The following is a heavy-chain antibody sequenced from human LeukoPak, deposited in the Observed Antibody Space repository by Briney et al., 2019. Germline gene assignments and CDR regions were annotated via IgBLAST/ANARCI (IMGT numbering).Heavy chain of an antibody. J-gene: IGHJ6*02. CDR3: ARERGSSWPYYYYYYGMDV. CDR2: IRAYNGNT. CDR1: GYTFTSYG. Sequence: ASVKVSCKASGYTFTSYGISWVRQAPGQGLEWMGWIRAYNGNTNYAQKLQGRVTMTTDTSTSTAYMELRSLRSDDTAVYYCARERGSSWPYYYYYYGMDVWGQGTTVTVSS. D-gene: IGHD6-13*01. V-gene: IGHV1-18*01.